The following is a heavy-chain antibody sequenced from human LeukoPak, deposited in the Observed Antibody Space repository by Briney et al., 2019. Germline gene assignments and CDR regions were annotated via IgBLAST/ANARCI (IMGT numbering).Heavy chain of an antibody. J-gene: IGHJ4*02. CDR2: ISSSGSTI. Sequence: GGSLRLSCAASGFTFSDYYMSWIRQAPGKGLEWVSYISSSGSTIYYADSVKGRFTISRDNSKNTLYLQMNSLRAEDTAVYYCARGEWELPDPYWGQGTLVTVSS. CDR1: GFTFSDYY. CDR3: ARGEWELPDPY. D-gene: IGHD1-26*01. V-gene: IGHV3-11*01.